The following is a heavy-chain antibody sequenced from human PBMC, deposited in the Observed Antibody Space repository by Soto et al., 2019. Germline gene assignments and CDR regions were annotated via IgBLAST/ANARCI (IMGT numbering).Heavy chain of an antibody. J-gene: IGHJ3*02. V-gene: IGHV3-48*03. D-gene: IGHD6-13*01. CDR3: AREATWQQLVGAFDI. CDR2: ISSSGSTI. Sequence: EVQLVESGGGSVQPGGSLRLSCAASGFTFSSYEMNWVRQAPGKGLEWVSYISSSGSTIYYADSVKGRFTISRDNAKNSLYLQMNSLRAEDTAVYYCAREATWQQLVGAFDIWGQGTMVTVSS. CDR1: GFTFSSYE.